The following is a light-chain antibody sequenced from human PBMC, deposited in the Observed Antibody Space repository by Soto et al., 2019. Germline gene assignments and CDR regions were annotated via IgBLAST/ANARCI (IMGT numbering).Light chain of an antibody. J-gene: IGKJ1*01. CDR2: DAS. CDR1: QSVSSN. CDR3: QQYGSSGT. Sequence: EVVMTPSPDTLSVSPRERSSVSCRASQSVSSNLPWYQQKPGQAPRLLIYDASTRAPGFPARFSGSGSGTDFTLTISRLEPEDFAVYYCQQYGSSGTFGQGTEVDI. V-gene: IGKV3-15*01.